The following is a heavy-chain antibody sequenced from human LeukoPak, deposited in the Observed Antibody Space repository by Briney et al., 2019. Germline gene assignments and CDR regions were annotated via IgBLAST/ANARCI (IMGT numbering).Heavy chain of an antibody. D-gene: IGHD3-22*01. Sequence: PSETLSLTCAVYGGSFSGYYWSWIRQPPGKGLEWIGEINRSGSTNYNPSLKSRVTISVDTSKNQFSLKLSSVTAADTAVYYCARGLSTPRYYYDSSGYYRTYYYYYMDVWGKGTTVTVS. CDR2: INRSGST. CDR1: GGSFSGYY. J-gene: IGHJ6*03. V-gene: IGHV4-34*01. CDR3: ARGLSTPRYYYDSSGYYRTYYYYYMDV.